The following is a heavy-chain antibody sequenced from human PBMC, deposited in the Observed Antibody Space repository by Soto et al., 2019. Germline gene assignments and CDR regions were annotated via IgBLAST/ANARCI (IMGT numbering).Heavy chain of an antibody. CDR1: GYSISSGYY. CDR3: AREHRTDYYGSGSEYYFDY. Sequence: PSETLSLTCAVSGYSISSGYYWGWIRQPPGKGLEWIGSIYHSGSTYYNPSLKSRVTISVDTSKNQFSLKLSSVTAADTAVYYRAREHRTDYYGSGSEYYFDYWGQGTLVTVSS. D-gene: IGHD3-10*01. CDR2: IYHSGST. V-gene: IGHV4-38-2*02. J-gene: IGHJ4*02.